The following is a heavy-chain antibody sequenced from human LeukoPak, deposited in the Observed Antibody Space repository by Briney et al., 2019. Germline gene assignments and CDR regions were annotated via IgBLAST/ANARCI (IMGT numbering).Heavy chain of an antibody. V-gene: IGHV4-30-2*01. CDR2: IYHTGST. D-gene: IGHD2-2*02. J-gene: IGHJ3*02. Sequence: SETLSLTCAVSGGSITSGGYSWNWVRQPPGKGLEWIGNIYHTGSTNYNPSLKGRVTISVDRSKNQFSLKLTSVNAADTAVYYCARAGYCSSTSCYSAFDIWGQGTMVTVSS. CDR1: GGSITSGGYS. CDR3: ARAGYCSSTSCYSAFDI.